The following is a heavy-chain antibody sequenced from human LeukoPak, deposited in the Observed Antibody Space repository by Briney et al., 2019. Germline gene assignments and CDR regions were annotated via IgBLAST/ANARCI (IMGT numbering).Heavy chain of an antibody. CDR3: ARDYGGIVGATGIFDY. Sequence: AAVKVSCKASGYTFTSYGISWVRQAPGQGLEWRGWISAYNGNTNYAQKLQGRVTMTTDTSTGTAYMELRSLRSDDTDVYYCARDYGGIVGATGIFDYWGQGTLVTVSS. CDR2: ISAYNGNT. CDR1: GYTFTSYG. D-gene: IGHD1-26*01. V-gene: IGHV1-18*01. J-gene: IGHJ4*02.